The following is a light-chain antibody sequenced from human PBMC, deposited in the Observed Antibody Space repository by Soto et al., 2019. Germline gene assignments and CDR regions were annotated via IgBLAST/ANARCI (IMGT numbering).Light chain of an antibody. V-gene: IGKV3-20*01. J-gene: IGKJ1*01. CDR2: GAS. CDR1: QSVSTSY. Sequence: EIVMTQSPATLSVSPGDRATLSCRASQSVSTSYLAWYQQKPGQAPRLLIYGASSRATGIPDRFSGSGPGTDFTLTISGLEPEDFAVYYCQQYGNSRGTFGQGTKVDIK. CDR3: QQYGNSRGT.